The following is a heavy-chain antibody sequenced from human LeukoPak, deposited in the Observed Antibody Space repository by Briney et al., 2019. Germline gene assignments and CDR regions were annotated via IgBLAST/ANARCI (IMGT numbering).Heavy chain of an antibody. CDR1: GGSISSGDYY. D-gene: IGHD3-22*01. V-gene: IGHV4-30-4*01. Sequence: SETLSLTCTVSGGSISSGDYYWSWIRQPPGKGLEWIGYIYYGGSTYYNPSLKSRVTISVDTSKNQFSLKLSSVTAADTAVYYCARASPGPVDSSGYYVYYYYGMDVWGQGTTVTVSS. CDR3: ARASPGPVDSSGYYVYYYYGMDV. CDR2: IYYGGST. J-gene: IGHJ6*02.